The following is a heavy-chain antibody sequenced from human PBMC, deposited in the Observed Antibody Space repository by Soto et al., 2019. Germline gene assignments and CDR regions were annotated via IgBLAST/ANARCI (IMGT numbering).Heavy chain of an antibody. J-gene: IGHJ3*02. D-gene: IGHD2-2*01. Sequence: EVQLLESGGGLVQPGGSLRLSCAASGFTFSSYAMSWVRQAPGKGLEWVSAISGSGGSTYYADSVKGRFTISRDNSKNPLYLEMNSLRSEETAVYYCAKDHSRGYCSSTSCYARAFDIWGQGTMVTVSS. CDR1: GFTFSSYA. CDR3: AKDHSRGYCSSTSCYARAFDI. CDR2: ISGSGGST. V-gene: IGHV3-23*01.